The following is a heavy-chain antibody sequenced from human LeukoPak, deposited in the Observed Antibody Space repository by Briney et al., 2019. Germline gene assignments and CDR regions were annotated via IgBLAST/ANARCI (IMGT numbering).Heavy chain of an antibody. D-gene: IGHD2-21*02. CDR2: ISGSGGST. CDR1: GFTFSSYA. J-gene: IGHJ3*02. CDR3: AKPPPPYCGGDCADAFDI. V-gene: IGHV3-64*04. Sequence: GGSLRLSCSASGFTFSSYAMHWVRQAPGKGLEYVSAISGSGGSTYYADSVKGRFTISRDNSKNTLYLQMNSLRAEDTAVYYCAKPPPPYCGGDCADAFDIWGQGTMVTVSS.